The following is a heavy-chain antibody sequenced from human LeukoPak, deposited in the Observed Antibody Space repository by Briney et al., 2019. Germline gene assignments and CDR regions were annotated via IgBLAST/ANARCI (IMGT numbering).Heavy chain of an antibody. Sequence: PGGSLRLSCAASGFTFSSYSMNWVRQAPGKGLEWVSSISSSSSYIYYADSVKGRFTISRDNAKNSLYLQMNSLRAEDTAVYYCARDQERITMVRGVYVPDALDIWGQGTMVTVSS. CDR3: ARDQERITMVRGVYVPDALDI. J-gene: IGHJ3*02. D-gene: IGHD3-10*01. V-gene: IGHV3-21*04. CDR2: ISSSSSYI. CDR1: GFTFSSYS.